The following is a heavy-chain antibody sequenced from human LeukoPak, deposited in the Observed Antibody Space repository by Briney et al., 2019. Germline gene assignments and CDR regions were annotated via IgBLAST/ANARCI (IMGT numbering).Heavy chain of an antibody. CDR3: ARHGGYYFDH. Sequence: PSETLSLTCGSLSGDYWSWIRQPPGKGLERIGQIHQSGHTIYNPSLMSRVTISIDTSKNQFSLILSSVTAADTAVYYCARHGGYYFDHWGQGTLVTVSS. CDR1: SLSGDY. CDR2: IHQSGHT. J-gene: IGHJ4*02. D-gene: IGHD3-16*01. V-gene: IGHV4-34*01.